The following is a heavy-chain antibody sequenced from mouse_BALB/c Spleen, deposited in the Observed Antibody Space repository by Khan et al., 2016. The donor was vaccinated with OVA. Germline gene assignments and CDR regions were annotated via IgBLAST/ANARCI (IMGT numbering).Heavy chain of an antibody. J-gene: IGHJ3*01. CDR1: GFSFSSYS. Sequence: EVELVESGGDLVKPGGSLKLSCAASGFSFSSYSMSWVRQTPDKRLEWVATISSGGDYTYYPAIVKGRFTISRDNDTNTLYLQMSSLKSEDSAMYYCASHLTGSFAYWGQGTLVTVSA. V-gene: IGHV5-6*01. D-gene: IGHD4-1*01. CDR2: ISSGGDYT. CDR3: ASHLTGSFAY.